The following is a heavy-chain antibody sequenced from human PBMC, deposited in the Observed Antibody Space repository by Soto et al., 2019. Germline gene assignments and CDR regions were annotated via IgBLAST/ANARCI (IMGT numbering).Heavy chain of an antibody. V-gene: IGHV3-11*01. Sequence: GGSLRLSCAASGFRFSDQYMTWIRQAPGKGLEWVSRISGGATTTYYADSVKGRFTVSRDNAKNSLYLQMNSLRAEDTAVYYCATDPYYYASGFWGQGTLVTVSS. CDR3: ATDPYYYASGF. D-gene: IGHD3-10*01. J-gene: IGHJ4*02. CDR1: GFRFSDQY. CDR2: ISGGATTT.